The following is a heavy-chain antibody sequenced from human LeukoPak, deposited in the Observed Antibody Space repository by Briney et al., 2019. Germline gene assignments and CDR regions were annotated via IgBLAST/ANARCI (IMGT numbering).Heavy chain of an antibody. J-gene: IGHJ5*02. D-gene: IGHD3-22*01. V-gene: IGHV1-8*02. Sequence: EASVKVSCKASGYTFTSYGISWVRQAPGQGLEWMGWMNPNSGNTGYAQKFQGRVTMTRNTSISTAYMELSSLRSEDTAVYYCARGYIKSVSRRYYYDSSGHRNGANWFDPWGQGTLVTVSS. CDR1: GYTFTSYG. CDR3: ARGYIKSVSRRYYYDSSGHRNGANWFDP. CDR2: MNPNSGNT.